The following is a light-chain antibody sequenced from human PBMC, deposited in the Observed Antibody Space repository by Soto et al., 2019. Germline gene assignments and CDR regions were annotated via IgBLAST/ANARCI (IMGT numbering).Light chain of an antibody. CDR2: HAS. J-gene: IGKJ1*01. CDR3: QQRSDWTRT. Sequence: EIVLTQSPFTLSSSPGERATLSCRASQSIGTYLAWYQQKPDQAPRLLIYHASNRATGIPARFSGSGSGTDFTLTISSLEPEDFAVYYCQQRSDWTRTFGQGTKVEVK. V-gene: IGKV3-11*01. CDR1: QSIGTY.